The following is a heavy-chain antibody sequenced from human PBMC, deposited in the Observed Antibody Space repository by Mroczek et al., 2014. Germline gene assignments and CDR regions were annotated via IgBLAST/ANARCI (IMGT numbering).Heavy chain of an antibody. V-gene: IGHV4-39*01. Sequence: QVQLQQWGPGLVKPSETLSLTCTVSGGSISSSSYYWGWIRQPPGKGLEWIGSIYYSGSTYYNPSLKSRVTISVDTSKNQFSLKLSSVTAADTAVYYCACVMDDYSTRWFDPWGQGTLVTVSS. CDR1: GGSISSSSYY. J-gene: IGHJ5*02. CDR2: IYYSGST. D-gene: IGHD4-11*01. CDR3: ACVMDDYSTRWFDP.